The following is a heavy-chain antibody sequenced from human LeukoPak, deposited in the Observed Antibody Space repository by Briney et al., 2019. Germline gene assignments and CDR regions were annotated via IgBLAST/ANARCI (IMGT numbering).Heavy chain of an antibody. CDR1: GFIFSSYG. J-gene: IGHJ6*04. CDR3: AELGITMIGGV. D-gene: IGHD3-10*02. V-gene: IGHV3-30*02. Sequence: GGSLRLSCAASGFIFSSYGMHWVRQAPGKGLEWVAFIRYDGSKKYYADSVKGRFTISRDNSKNTLYLQMNSLRAEDTAVYYCAELGITMIGGVWGKGTTVTISS. CDR2: IRYDGSKK.